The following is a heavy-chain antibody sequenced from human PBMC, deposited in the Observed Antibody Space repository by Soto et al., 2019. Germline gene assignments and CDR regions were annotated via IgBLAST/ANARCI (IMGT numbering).Heavy chain of an antibody. CDR3: ARDLQLGLSDY. V-gene: IGHV3-33*01. D-gene: IGHD5-18*01. CDR2: IWYDGSNK. J-gene: IGHJ4*02. CDR1: GFTFSSYG. Sequence: PGGSLRLSCAASGFTFSSYGMHWVRQAPGKGLEWVAVIWYDGSNKYYADSVKGRFTISRDNSKNTLYLQMNSLRAEDTAVYYCARDLQLGLSDYWGQGTLVTVSS.